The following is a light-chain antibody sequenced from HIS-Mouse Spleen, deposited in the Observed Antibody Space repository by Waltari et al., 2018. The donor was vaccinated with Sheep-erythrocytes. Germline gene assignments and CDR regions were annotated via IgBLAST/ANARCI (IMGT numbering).Light chain of an antibody. CDR3: QQRSNWPPLT. CDR1: QSVSSY. CDR2: DAS. J-gene: IGKJ4*01. V-gene: IGKV3-11*01. Sequence: TQSLSPGERATLSCRASQSVSSYLAWYQQKPGQAPRLLIYDASNRATGIPARFSGSGSGSDFTLTISSLEPEDFAVYYCQQRSNWPPLTFGGGTKVEIK.